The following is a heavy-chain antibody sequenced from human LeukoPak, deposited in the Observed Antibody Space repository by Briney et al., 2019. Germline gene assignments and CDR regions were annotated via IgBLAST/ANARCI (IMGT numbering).Heavy chain of an antibody. J-gene: IGHJ4*02. Sequence: ASVKVSCKASGYTFTGYYMHWVRQAPGQGLEWMGRIIPIFGTANYAQKFQGRVTITTDESTSTAYMELSSLRSEDTAVYYCARLASTYYYDSSGYYSDDYWGQGTPVTVSS. CDR2: IIPIFGTA. D-gene: IGHD3-22*01. CDR1: GYTFTGYY. CDR3: ARLASTYYYDSSGYYSDDY. V-gene: IGHV1-69*05.